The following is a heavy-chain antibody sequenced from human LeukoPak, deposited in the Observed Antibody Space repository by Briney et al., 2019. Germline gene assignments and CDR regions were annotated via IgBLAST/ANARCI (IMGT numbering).Heavy chain of an antibody. CDR2: INHSGST. J-gene: IGHJ4*02. V-gene: IGHV4-34*01. Sequence: SETLSLTCAVYGGSFSGYYWSWIRQPPGKGLEWIGEINHSGSTNYNPSLKSRVTISVDTSKNQFSLKLSSVTAADTAVYYCAILGYYDSSGYYHPDYWGQGTLVTVSS. CDR3: AILGYYDSSGYYHPDY. D-gene: IGHD3-22*01. CDR1: GGSFSGYY.